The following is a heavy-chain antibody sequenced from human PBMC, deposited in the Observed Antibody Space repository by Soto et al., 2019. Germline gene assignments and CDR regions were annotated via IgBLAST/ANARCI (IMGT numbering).Heavy chain of an antibody. J-gene: IGHJ4*02. V-gene: IGHV5-51*01. CDR1: GYSFTSYW. D-gene: IGHD2-21*02. CDR3: ARRGLYCGGDCYPDGFDY. CDR2: IYPGDSDT. Sequence: GESLKISCKGSGYSFTSYWIGWVRQMPGKGLEWMGIIYPGDSDTRYSPSFQGQVTISADKSFSTAYLQWSSLKASDTAMYYCARRGLYCGGDCYPDGFDYWGQGTLVTVSS.